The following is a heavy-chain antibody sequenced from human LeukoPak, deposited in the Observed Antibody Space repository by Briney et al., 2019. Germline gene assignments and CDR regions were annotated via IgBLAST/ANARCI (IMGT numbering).Heavy chain of an antibody. CDR3: ARDQTVATITVPYYYYGMDV. CDR2: ISSSSSYI. J-gene: IGHJ6*02. V-gene: IGHV3-21*01. D-gene: IGHD5-12*01. CDR1: GFTFSSYS. Sequence: GGSLRLSCAASGFTFSSYSMNWVRQAPGKGLEWVSSISSSSSYIYYADSVKGRFTISRDNAKNSLYLQMNSLRAEDTAVYYCARDQTVATITVPYYYYGMDVWGQGTTVTVSS.